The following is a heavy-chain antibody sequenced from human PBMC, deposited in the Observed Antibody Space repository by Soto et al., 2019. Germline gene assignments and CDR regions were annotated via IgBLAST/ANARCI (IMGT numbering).Heavy chain of an antibody. CDR3: AIGLLPTGSPGYWYCDL. D-gene: IGHD1-1*01. CDR1: GVSISTGGRF. V-gene: IGHV4-31*03. Sequence: QVQLQESGPGLVKPSQTLSLTCTVSGVSISTGGRFWSWVRQHPEKGLEWIGNIYYSGNTVYNPSPSSRVTISVDTSKNQFSLTLTSVTAADTALYSCAIGLLPTGSPGYWYCDLWGRGALVTVSS. CDR2: IYYSGNT. J-gene: IGHJ2*01.